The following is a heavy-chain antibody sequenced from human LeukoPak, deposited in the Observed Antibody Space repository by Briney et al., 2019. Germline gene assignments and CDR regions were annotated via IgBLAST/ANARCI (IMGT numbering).Heavy chain of an antibody. CDR3: ARQEYCSGGSCYTWFDP. D-gene: IGHD2-15*01. Sequence: SGASLQISCQGSGYIINNYWIGWVRQVPGKGLEWMGITYPADSDIRYSPSFQGQVTISADKSISTAYLQWSSLKASDTAMYYCARQEYCSGGSCYTWFDPWGQGTLVTVSS. J-gene: IGHJ5*02. CDR1: GYIINNYW. V-gene: IGHV5-51*01. CDR2: TYPADSDI.